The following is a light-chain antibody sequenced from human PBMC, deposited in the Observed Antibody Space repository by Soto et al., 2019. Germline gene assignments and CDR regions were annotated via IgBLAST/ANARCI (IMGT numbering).Light chain of an antibody. J-gene: IGKJ4*01. V-gene: IGKV3-11*01. CDR3: QQRRNWPPVT. CDR2: DAS. CDR1: QSVSSY. Sequence: ETVLTQSPATLSLSPGERATLSCRASQSVSSYLAWYQQKPGQAPRLLIYDASNRATGIPARFSGSGSGTDFTLTISSLEPEDLAVYYCQQRRNWPPVTFGGGTKVEIK.